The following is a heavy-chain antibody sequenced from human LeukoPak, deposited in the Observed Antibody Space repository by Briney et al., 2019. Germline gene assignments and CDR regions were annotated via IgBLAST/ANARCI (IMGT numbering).Heavy chain of an antibody. CDR1: CGSISNYY. CDR3: ASGSRGYDP. J-gene: IGHJ5*02. Sequence: SETLSLTCTVSCGSISNYYWSWILQPAGQGLEWTGRIYSSGTTIYNPSLKSRVTMSVDTSKNQFSLKLSSVTAADTAVSFCASGSRGYDPWGQGTLVTVSS. D-gene: IGHD5-12*01. V-gene: IGHV4-4*07. CDR2: IYSSGTT.